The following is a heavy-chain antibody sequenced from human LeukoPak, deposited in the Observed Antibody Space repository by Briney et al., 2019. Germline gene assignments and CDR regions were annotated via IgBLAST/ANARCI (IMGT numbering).Heavy chain of an antibody. Sequence: SVKVSCKASGGTFSSYAISWVRQGPGQGLEWMGGIIPIFGTANYAQKFQGRGTSTTDEPTSTAYMALRSLRSEQTAVYSCARGVVVVPTISLYYYMDVWGKGTTVTVSS. J-gene: IGHJ6*03. D-gene: IGHD2-2*01. CDR3: ARGVVVVPTISLYYYMDV. CDR1: GGTFSSYA. V-gene: IGHV1-69*05. CDR2: IIPIFGTA.